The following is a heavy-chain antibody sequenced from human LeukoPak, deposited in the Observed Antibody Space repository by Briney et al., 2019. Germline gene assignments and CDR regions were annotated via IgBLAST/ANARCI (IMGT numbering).Heavy chain of an antibody. D-gene: IGHD6-13*01. CDR3: ARFSSSWYGFYALDI. J-gene: IGHJ3*02. CDR1: GGSISGDGQY. V-gene: IGHV4-31*03. Sequence: PSQTLSLTCTVSGGSISGDGQYWSWIRQHPGKGLEWIGYIYYSGNSYYNPSLKSRVTISVDTSKNQFSLKLSSVTAADTAVYYCARFSSSWYGFYALDIWGQGTMVTVSS. CDR2: IYYSGNS.